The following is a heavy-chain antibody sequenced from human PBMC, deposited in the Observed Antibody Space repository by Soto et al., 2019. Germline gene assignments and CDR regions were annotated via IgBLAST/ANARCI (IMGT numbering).Heavy chain of an antibody. D-gene: IGHD6-19*01. CDR1: GFTFSSYA. V-gene: IGHV3-23*01. Sequence: EVQLLESGGGLVQPGGSLRLSCAASGFTFSSYAMSWVRQAPGKGLEWVSAISGSGGSAYYADSVKGRFTISRDNSKNTLYLQMNGLRADDTAVYYCAKDREGQWLVLRWYFGIWGRGTLVTVSS. J-gene: IGHJ2*01. CDR3: AKDREGQWLVLRWYFGI. CDR2: ISGSGGSA.